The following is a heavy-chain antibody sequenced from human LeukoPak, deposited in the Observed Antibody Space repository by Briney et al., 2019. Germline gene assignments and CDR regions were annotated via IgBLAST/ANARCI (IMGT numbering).Heavy chain of an antibody. CDR1: GGSVSSGSYY. J-gene: IGHJ3*01. CDR2: TKSNGVT. Sequence: KTSETLSLTCTVSGGSVSSGSYYWSWIRQPPGKGLEWIAYTKSNGVTHYNPSLNSRVTVSLDTSTKEVSLEVHSVTAADTALYFCARHWEIGRDRIDAFDFWGHGTMGIVSS. V-gene: IGHV4-61*01. CDR3: ARHWEIGRDRIDAFDF. D-gene: IGHD1-26*01.